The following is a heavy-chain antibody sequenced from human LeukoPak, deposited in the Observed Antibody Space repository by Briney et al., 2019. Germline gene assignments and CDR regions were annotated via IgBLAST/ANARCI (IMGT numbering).Heavy chain of an antibody. CDR1: GGTFSSYA. D-gene: IGHD6-6*01. J-gene: IGHJ4*02. CDR3: ARGRIAARRGNLYYFDY. CDR2: IIPIFGTA. Sequence: SVKVSCKASGGTFSSYAISWVRQAPGQGLEWMGGIIPIFGTANYAQKFRGRVTITTDESTSTAYLELSSLRSEDTAVYYCARGRIAARRGNLYYFDYWGQGTLVTVSS. V-gene: IGHV1-69*05.